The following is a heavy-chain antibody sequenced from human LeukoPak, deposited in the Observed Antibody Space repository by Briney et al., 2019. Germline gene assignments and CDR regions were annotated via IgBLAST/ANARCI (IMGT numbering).Heavy chain of an antibody. Sequence: ASVKVSCKASGYTFTRYYMHWVRQAPGQGLEWMGIINPSGGSTSYAQKFQGRVTMTRDMSTSTVYMELSSLRSEDTAVYYCARNGGNCYSYYYYYMDVWGKGATVTVSS. CDR3: ARNGGNCYSYYYYYMDV. J-gene: IGHJ6*03. CDR1: GYTFTRYY. V-gene: IGHV1-46*01. CDR2: INPSGGST. D-gene: IGHD4-23*01.